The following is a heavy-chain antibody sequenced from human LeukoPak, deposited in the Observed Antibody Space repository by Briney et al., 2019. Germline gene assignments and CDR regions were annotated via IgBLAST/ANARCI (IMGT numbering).Heavy chain of an antibody. CDR1: GYTFTYRY. CDR3: ASSTGSSSWFDY. CDR2: ITPFNGNT. Sequence: GASVKVSCKASGYTFTYRYLHWVRQAPGQALEWMGWITPFNGNTNYAQKFQDRVTITRDRSMSTAYMELSSLRFEDTAMYYCASSTGSSSWFDYWGQGTLVTVSS. J-gene: IGHJ4*02. D-gene: IGHD6-13*01. V-gene: IGHV1-45*02.